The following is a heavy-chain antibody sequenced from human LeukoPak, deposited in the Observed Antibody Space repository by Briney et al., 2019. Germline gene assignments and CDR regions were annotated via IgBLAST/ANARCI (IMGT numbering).Heavy chain of an antibody. Sequence: GGSLRLSCAASGFTFDDCAMHWVRQAPGKGLRWVSLISGDASKIYYGDSVQGRFTISRDNSKNSLYLQMNSLRAEDTAFYFCAKATPEVVTEYYFDYWGRGTLVTVSS. CDR3: AKATPEVVTEYYFDY. V-gene: IGHV3-43*02. D-gene: IGHD4-23*01. J-gene: IGHJ4*02. CDR1: GFTFDDCA. CDR2: ISGDASKI.